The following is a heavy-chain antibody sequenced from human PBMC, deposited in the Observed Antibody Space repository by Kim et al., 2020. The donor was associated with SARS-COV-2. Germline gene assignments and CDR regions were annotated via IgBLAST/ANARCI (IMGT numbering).Heavy chain of an antibody. CDR2: ISSSSSSK. V-gene: IGHV3-48*04. Sequence: GGSLRLACAGSGFIFRNYGVNWVRQAPGKGLEWLSYISSSSSSKDFAESVKGRFTLSRDNAKNSVYLHMTSLRAEDTAMYYCAREADSTAYYDGCFDIWGQGTMVIVSS. J-gene: IGHJ3*02. CDR3: AREADSTAYYDGCFDI. CDR1: GFIFRNYG. D-gene: IGHD3-22*01.